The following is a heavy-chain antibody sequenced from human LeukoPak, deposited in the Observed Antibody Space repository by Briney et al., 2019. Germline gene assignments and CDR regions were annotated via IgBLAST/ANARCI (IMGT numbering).Heavy chain of an antibody. CDR1: GGSISSYY. CDR3: ARGYCSGGSCCRGYFDY. CDR2: IYYSGST. V-gene: IGHV4-59*01. D-gene: IGHD2-15*01. Sequence: SETLSLTCTVSGGSISSYYWSWIRQPPGKGLEWIGYIYYSGSTNYNPSLKSRVTISVDTSKNQFSLKLSSVTAADTAVYYCARGYCSGGSCCRGYFDYWGQGTLVTVSS. J-gene: IGHJ4*02.